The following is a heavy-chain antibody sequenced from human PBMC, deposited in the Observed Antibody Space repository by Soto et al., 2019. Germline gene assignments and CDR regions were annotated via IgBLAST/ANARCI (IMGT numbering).Heavy chain of an antibody. D-gene: IGHD1-7*01. CDR3: ATDGNYRFDN. V-gene: IGHV3-74*01. Sequence: PGGSLRLSCAASAFSFSTSWMHWVRQAPGEGLVWVSRINPDGRTINYADSVKGRFTISRDNAKNTLYLQMNILRVEDTDVYFCATDGNYRFDNWGLGTLVTVSS. CDR2: INPDGRTI. J-gene: IGHJ4*02. CDR1: AFSFSTSW.